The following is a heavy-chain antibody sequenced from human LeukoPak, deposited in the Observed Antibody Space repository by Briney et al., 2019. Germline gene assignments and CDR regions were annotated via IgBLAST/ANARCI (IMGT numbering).Heavy chain of an antibody. J-gene: IGHJ3*02. CDR2: IYTSGST. D-gene: IGHD3-10*01. CDR3: ARRSPLLWFGYDAFDI. V-gene: IGHV4-4*07. Sequence: SETLSLTCTVSGGSISSYYWSWIRQPAGKGLEWIGRIYTSGSTNYNPSLKSRVTISVDTSKNQFSLKLSSVTAADTAVYYCARRSPLLWFGYDAFDIWGQGTMVTVSS. CDR1: GGSISSYY.